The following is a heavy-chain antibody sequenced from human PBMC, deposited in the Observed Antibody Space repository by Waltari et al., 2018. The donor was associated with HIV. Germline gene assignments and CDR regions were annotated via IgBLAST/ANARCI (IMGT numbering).Heavy chain of an antibody. J-gene: IGHJ4*02. D-gene: IGHD3-22*01. Sequence: QVTLRESGPALVKPKETLTLTCTLSGFSLSTSGMCVSWIRQPPGKALEWLARIDWDDDKNYNTSLKTRLTISKDTSKNHVVLTMNNMDPGDTATYYCARMLRNYDSSGYYFHLDYWGQGTQVIVSS. V-gene: IGHV2-70*15. CDR3: ARMLRNYDSSGYYFHLDY. CDR2: IDWDDDK. CDR1: GFSLSTSGMC.